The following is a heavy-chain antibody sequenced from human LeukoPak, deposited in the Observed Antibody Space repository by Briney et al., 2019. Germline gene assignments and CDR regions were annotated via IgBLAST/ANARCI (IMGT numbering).Heavy chain of an antibody. CDR3: ARGGGSMVRGVIGAPFDY. CDR1: GVTFRSYW. CDR2: IKQDGSEK. V-gene: IGHV3-7*01. D-gene: IGHD3-10*01. Sequence: PGGALRLSCAASGVTFRSYWMSWVRQAPGKGLQWVANIKQDGSEKYYVDSVKGRFTISKDNAKNSLYLQMNSLRGEDTAVYYCARGGGSMVRGVIGAPFDYWGQGTLGTVSS. J-gene: IGHJ4*02.